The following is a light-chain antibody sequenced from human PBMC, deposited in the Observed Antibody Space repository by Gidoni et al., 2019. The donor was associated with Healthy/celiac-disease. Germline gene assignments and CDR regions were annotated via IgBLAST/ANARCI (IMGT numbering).Light chain of an antibody. CDR3: AAWDDSLNGRV. CDR2: SNN. V-gene: IGLV1-44*01. CDR1: RSNIGSNT. Sequence: QSVLTQPPSASGTPGQRVTISCSGSRSNIGSNTVNWYQQLPGTAPKRLIYSNNQRPSGVPDRFSGSKSGTSASLAISGLQSEDEADYYCAAWDDSLNGRVFGGGTKLTVL. J-gene: IGLJ3*02.